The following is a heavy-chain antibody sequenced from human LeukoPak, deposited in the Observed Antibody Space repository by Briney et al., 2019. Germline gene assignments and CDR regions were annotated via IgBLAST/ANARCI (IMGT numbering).Heavy chain of an antibody. J-gene: IGHJ4*02. CDR3: TSSRRGPDYF. V-gene: IGHV3-15*01. D-gene: IGHD2-21*01. Sequence: SGGSVRLFCGASGFTFSNAWMSWVRQAPGKGLEWVGRIKSKTDGGTRDYAAPVKVRFTISRDNSKNTLYLQMNSLKTEDTAVYYCTSSRRGPDYFCGQGTLVTVS. CDR1: GFTFSNAW. CDR2: IKSKTDGGTR.